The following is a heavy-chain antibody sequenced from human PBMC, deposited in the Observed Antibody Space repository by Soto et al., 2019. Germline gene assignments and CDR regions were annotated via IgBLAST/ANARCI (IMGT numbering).Heavy chain of an antibody. J-gene: IGHJ4*02. CDR2: ISYDGSNK. CDR3: AKSCDQRWLQLGY. V-gene: IGHV3-30*18. Sequence: QVQLVESGGGVVQPGRYLRLSCAASGFTFSSYGMHWVRQAPGKGLEWVAVISYDGSNKYYADSVKGRFTISRDNSKNTLYLQMNSLRAEDTAVYYCAKSCDQRWLQLGYWGQGTLVTVSS. CDR1: GFTFSSYG. D-gene: IGHD5-12*01.